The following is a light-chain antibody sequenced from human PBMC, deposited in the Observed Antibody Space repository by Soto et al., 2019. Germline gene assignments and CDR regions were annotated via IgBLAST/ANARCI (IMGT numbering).Light chain of an antibody. Sequence: EIVMTQSPGTLSLSPGERATLSCRASQSVSSNLAWYQQIPGQAPRLPIYGASTRATGIPARFSGSGSGTEFTLAISSLQSEDFAVYYCQQYNDSPHTFGLGTKVDIK. V-gene: IGKV3-15*01. CDR3: QQYNDSPHT. CDR1: QSVSSN. CDR2: GAS. J-gene: IGKJ1*01.